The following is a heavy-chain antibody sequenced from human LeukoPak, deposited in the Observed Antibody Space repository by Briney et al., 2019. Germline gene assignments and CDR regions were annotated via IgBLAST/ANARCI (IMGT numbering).Heavy chain of an antibody. D-gene: IGHD5-12*01. Sequence: PGGSLRLSCAVSGITLSNYGTSRGRQAPGKGLERVTDIRGSGGNTYYADSVNGRFTISSDNTKNTLYLQMTSLRAEDTAVYYCAKDQGSGYDYPDAFDIWGQGTMVTVSS. V-gene: IGHV3-23*01. CDR3: AKDQGSGYDYPDAFDI. CDR1: GITLSNYG. J-gene: IGHJ3*02. CDR2: IRGSGGNT.